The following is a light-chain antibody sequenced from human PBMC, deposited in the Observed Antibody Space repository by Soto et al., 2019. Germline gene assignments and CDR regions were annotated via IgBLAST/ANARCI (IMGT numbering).Light chain of an antibody. CDR3: QQYNTYSFT. CDR2: GAS. J-gene: IGKJ3*01. V-gene: IGKV1-5*01. CDR1: QSIKSW. Sequence: DVQMTQSPSTLSASVGDRVTITCRASQSIKSWLAWYQQKPGRAPKLLIFGASSLQGGVPSRFSGSGSGTEFTLTISSLQPDDFATYYYQQYNTYSFTFGPGTKVDIK.